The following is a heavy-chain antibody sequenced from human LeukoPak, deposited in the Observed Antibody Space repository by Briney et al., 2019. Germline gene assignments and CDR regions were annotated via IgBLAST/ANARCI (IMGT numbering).Heavy chain of an antibody. J-gene: IGHJ6*02. V-gene: IGHV3-23*01. D-gene: IGHD6-13*01. Sequence: SGGSLRLSCTASGFRFSGYAMTWVRQAPGKGLEWVSSVSSIGGDTSYTDSVKGRFTISRDNSKNTLYLQMNSLRAEDTAVYYCARVVAAAGTPWYYYYGMDVWGQGTTVTVSS. CDR1: GFRFSGYA. CDR3: ARVVAAAGTPWYYYYGMDV. CDR2: VSSIGGDT.